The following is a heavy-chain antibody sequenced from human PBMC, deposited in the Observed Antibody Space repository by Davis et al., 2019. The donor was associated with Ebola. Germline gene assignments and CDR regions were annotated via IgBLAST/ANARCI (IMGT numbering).Heavy chain of an antibody. CDR3: ATGGVEYHSGWYWLHP. Sequence: PSETLSLSCTVSGGSINSYYWSWIRQPPGKGLEWIGYIYYSGSTTYNPSLKSRLTISVDKSKNQFSLKLTSATPADTAVYYCATGGVEYHSGWYWLHPWGQGTLVTVSS. V-gene: IGHV4-59*01. CDR2: IYYSGST. CDR1: GGSINSYY. J-gene: IGHJ5*02. D-gene: IGHD6-19*01.